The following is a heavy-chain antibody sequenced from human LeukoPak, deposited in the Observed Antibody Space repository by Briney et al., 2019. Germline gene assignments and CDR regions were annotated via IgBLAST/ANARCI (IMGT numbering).Heavy chain of an antibody. CDR3: AMQNYDPEEVVDY. CDR1: GGTFSSYA. J-gene: IGHJ4*02. CDR2: IIPIFGTA. Sequence: ASVKVSCKASGGTFSSYAISWVRQAPGQGLEWMGGIIPIFGTANYAQKFQGRVTITADESTSTAYMELSSLRSEDTAVYYCAMQNYDPEEVVDYWGQGTLVTVSS. D-gene: IGHD1-7*01. V-gene: IGHV1-69*01.